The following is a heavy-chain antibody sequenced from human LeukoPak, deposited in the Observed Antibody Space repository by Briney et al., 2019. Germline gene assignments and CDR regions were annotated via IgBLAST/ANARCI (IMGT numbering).Heavy chain of an antibody. Sequence: GGSLRLSCATSGFTFSSIWMSWVRQAPEKGLEWVANIKHDGSETNYVDSVKGRFTISRDNAKNSLHLQMNSLRVEDTAVYYCAKNGGPHGMDVWGQGTTVTVSS. J-gene: IGHJ6*02. D-gene: IGHD3-16*01. CDR1: GFTFSSIW. CDR2: IKHDGSET. CDR3: AKNGGPHGMDV. V-gene: IGHV3-7*02.